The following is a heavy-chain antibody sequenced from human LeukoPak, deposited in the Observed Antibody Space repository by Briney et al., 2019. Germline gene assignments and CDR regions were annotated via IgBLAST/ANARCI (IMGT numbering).Heavy chain of an antibody. CDR1: GFTFSSDW. Sequence: GGSLRLSCAASGFTFSSDWMSWVRQAPGKGLEWVANIKQDGSEKYYVDSVKGRFTISRDNAKNSLYLQMNSLRAEDTAVYYCATLPGIVVVPAASELDYWGQGTLVTVSS. D-gene: IGHD2-2*01. CDR2: IKQDGSEK. J-gene: IGHJ4*02. V-gene: IGHV3-7*01. CDR3: ATLPGIVVVPAASELDY.